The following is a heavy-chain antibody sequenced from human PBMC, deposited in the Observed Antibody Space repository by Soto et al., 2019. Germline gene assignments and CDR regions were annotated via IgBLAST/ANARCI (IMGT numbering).Heavy chain of an antibody. V-gene: IGHV3-23*01. J-gene: IGHJ1*01. CDR1: GFTFSSYA. CDR3: AKVPWGIAAAGTRGPGYFQH. Sequence: GGSLRLSCVASGFTFSSYAMSWVRQAPGKGLEWVSAISGSGGSTYYADSVKGRFTISRDNSKNTLYLQMNSLRAEDTAVYYCAKVPWGIAAAGTRGPGYFQHWGQGTLVTVSS. CDR2: ISGSGGST. D-gene: IGHD6-13*01.